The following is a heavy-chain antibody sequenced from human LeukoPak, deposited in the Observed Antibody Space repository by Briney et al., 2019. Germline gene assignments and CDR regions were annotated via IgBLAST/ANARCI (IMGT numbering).Heavy chain of an antibody. Sequence: GGSLRLSCAASGFTFSDAWMTWVRQAPGKGLECVGFIQSKTDGGTTDSAAPVKGRFTVSRDDSKNTPLLQMNSLKTEDTAVYYCTTWSSQFDYWGQGTLVTVSS. CDR2: IQSKTDGGTT. V-gene: IGHV3-15*01. J-gene: IGHJ4*02. D-gene: IGHD6-6*01. CDR3: TTWSSQFDY. CDR1: GFTFSDAW.